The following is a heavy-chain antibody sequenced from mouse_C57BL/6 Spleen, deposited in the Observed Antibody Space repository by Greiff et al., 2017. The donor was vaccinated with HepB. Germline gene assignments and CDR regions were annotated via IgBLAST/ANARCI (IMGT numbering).Heavy chain of an antibody. CDR2: IWSGGST. CDR1: GFSLTSYG. CDR3: ARTTFYAMDY. Sequence: VKLVESGPGLVQPSQSLSITCTVSGFSLTSYGVHWVRQSPGKGLEWLGVIWSGGSTDYSAAFISRLSISKDNSKSQVFFKMNSLQADDTAIYYCARTTFYAMDYWGQGTSVTVSS. D-gene: IGHD1-1*01. J-gene: IGHJ4*01. V-gene: IGHV2-2*01.